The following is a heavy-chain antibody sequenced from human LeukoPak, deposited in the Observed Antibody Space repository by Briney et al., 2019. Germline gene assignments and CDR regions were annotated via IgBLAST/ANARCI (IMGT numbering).Heavy chain of an antibody. CDR2: INPSGGST. D-gene: IGHD3-3*01. CDR1: GYTFTSYG. CDR3: ARDHIGTGITTFGVVKSWFDP. V-gene: IGHV1-46*01. Sequence: GASVKVSCKASGYTFTSYGISWVRQAPGQGLEWMGIINPSGGSTSYAQKFQGRVTMTRDTSTSTVYMELSSLRSEDTAVYYCARDHIGTGITTFGVVKSWFDPWGQGTLVTVSS. J-gene: IGHJ5*02.